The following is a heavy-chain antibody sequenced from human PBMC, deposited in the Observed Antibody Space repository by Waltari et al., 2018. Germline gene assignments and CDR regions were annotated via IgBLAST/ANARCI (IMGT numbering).Heavy chain of an antibody. CDR2: VYVSWTT. CDR3: AREPVWNYPPDAFDI. Sequence: QVQLQESGPGLVKPSQTLSLTCTVSGGSISSGNYYWSWIRQPAGKGLEWIGHVYVSWTTNYNPSLKSPVTISVDTSKNQFSLKLNSVTAADTAVYYCAREPVWNYPPDAFDIWGQGTMVTVSS. CDR1: GGSISSGNYY. J-gene: IGHJ3*02. D-gene: IGHD1-7*01. V-gene: IGHV4-61*02.